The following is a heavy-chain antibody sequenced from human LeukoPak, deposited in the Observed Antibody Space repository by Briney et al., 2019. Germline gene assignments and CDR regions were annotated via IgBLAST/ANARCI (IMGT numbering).Heavy chain of an antibody. CDR1: GGSISGNYY. V-gene: IGHV4-61*02. D-gene: IGHD2-2*01. Sequence: PSETLSLTCTVSGGSISGNYYWSWIRQPAGKGLEWIGRIYARGNTNYNPSLKSRVTISVDTSKNQFSLKLSSVTAADTAVYFCASDSHAHFDAFDIWGQGTMVTVSS. CDR3: ASDSHAHFDAFDI. J-gene: IGHJ3*02. CDR2: IYARGNT.